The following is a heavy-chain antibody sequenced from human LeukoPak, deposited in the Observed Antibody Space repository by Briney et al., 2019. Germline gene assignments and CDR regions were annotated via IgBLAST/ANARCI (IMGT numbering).Heavy chain of an antibody. CDR1: GFTFSSYW. CDR2: IKQDGSEK. CDR3: ANPRGSGDWDFDL. D-gene: IGHD3-16*01. J-gene: IGHJ2*01. V-gene: IGHV3-7*03. Sequence: GGSLRLSCAASGFTFSSYWMSWVRQAPGKGLEWVANIKQDGSEKYYVDSVKGRFTISRDNAKNSLYLQMNSLRAEDTAVYYCANPRGSGDWDFDLWGRGTLVTVSS.